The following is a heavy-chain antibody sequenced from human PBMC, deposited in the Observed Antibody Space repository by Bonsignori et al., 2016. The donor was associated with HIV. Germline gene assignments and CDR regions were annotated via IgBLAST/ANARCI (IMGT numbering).Heavy chain of an antibody. CDR1: GFIFSRYA. Sequence: GGSLRLSCAASGFIFSRYAMHWVRQAPGKGLEWVAVVPYDGTNKYYADSVKGQFTISRDNSNDTLHLQMNSLRLEDTAVYYCAREGPWDTVMLQGYFDYWGQGTLVTVSS. CDR3: AREGPWDTVMLQGYFDY. CDR2: VPYDGTNK. V-gene: IGHV3-30*04. D-gene: IGHD4-11*01. J-gene: IGHJ4*02.